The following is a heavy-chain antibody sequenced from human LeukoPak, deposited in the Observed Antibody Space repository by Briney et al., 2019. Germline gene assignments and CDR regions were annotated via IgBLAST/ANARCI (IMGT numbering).Heavy chain of an antibody. V-gene: IGHV3-74*01. CDR2: IDSDGSGT. Sequence: GGSLRLSCAASGFTFSIYWMHWVRQTPGRGGVWVSHIDSDGSGTNYGDSVKGRVTISREKAKKTLYLQMNSLRAEDTAIYYCARDFGGGDDYWGQGTLVTVSS. CDR1: GFTFSIYW. J-gene: IGHJ4*02. D-gene: IGHD2-21*02. CDR3: ARDFGGGDDY.